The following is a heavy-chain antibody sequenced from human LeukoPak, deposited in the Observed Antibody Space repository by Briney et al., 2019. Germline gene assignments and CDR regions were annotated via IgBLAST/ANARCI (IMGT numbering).Heavy chain of an antibody. CDR3: ARADLIVVVPYNNWFDP. Sequence: VASVKVSCKASGYTFTSYAMHWVRQAPGQRLEWMGWINAGNGNATYTQKFQDRVTFTRDTSASTAYMELSSLRSEDTAVYYCARADLIVVVPYNNWFDPWGQGTLVTVSS. CDR1: GYTFTSYA. CDR2: INAGNGNA. J-gene: IGHJ5*02. D-gene: IGHD2-2*01. V-gene: IGHV1-3*01.